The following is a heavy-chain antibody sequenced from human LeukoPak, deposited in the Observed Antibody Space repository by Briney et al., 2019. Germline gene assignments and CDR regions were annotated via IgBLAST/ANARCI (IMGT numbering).Heavy chain of an antibody. Sequence: PSETLSLTCTVSGGSISSSSYYWGWIRQPPGKGLEWIGSIYYSGSTYYNPSLKSRVTISVDTSKNQFSLELSSVTAADTAVYYCGRYYDSSGSFDYWGQGTLVTVSS. V-gene: IGHV4-39*01. CDR2: IYYSGST. CDR1: GGSISSSSYY. J-gene: IGHJ4*02. CDR3: GRYYDSSGSFDY. D-gene: IGHD3-22*01.